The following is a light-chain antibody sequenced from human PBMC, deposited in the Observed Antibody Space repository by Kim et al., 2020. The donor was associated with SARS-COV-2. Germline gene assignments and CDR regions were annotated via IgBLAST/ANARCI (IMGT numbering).Light chain of an antibody. CDR2: AAS. CDR1: ESINNY. CDR3: LQHKSYPWT. V-gene: IGKV1-17*03. J-gene: IGKJ1*01. Sequence: ASVGDRVTITCRASESINNYLAWFQQKPGKVPKRLIYAASSLQSGVPSRFSGSGSGTEFTLTISCLQAEDFATYYCLQHKSYPWTFGQGTKVDIK.